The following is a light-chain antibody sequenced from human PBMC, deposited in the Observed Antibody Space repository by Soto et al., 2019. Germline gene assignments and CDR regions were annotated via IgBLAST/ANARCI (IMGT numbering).Light chain of an antibody. CDR2: EVS. CDR3: SSYAXXNXSDQPSXVX. V-gene: IGLV2-8*01. Sequence: QSALTQPPSASGSPGQSVTISCTGTSSDVGGYNYVSWYQQHPGKAPKLMIYEVSKRPSGVPDRFSGSKSGNTASLTVSGLQAEDEADYYCSSYAXXNXSDQPSXVXXGGGXXVTVL. J-gene: IGLJ2*01. CDR1: SSDVGGYNY.